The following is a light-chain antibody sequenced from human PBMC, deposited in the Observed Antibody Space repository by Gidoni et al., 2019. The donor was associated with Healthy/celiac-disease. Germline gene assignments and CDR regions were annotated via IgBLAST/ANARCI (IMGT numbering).Light chain of an antibody. Sequence: DIVMTQTPLSLSVTPGQPASISCKSSQSLQKPGQPPQLLIYEVSNRFSGVPERFSGSGSGTDFTLKISRVEAEDVGVYYCMQSIQLPRTFGQGTKVEIK. CDR2: EVS. J-gene: IGKJ1*01. CDR1: QSL. CDR3: MQSIQLPRT. V-gene: IGKV2D-29*01.